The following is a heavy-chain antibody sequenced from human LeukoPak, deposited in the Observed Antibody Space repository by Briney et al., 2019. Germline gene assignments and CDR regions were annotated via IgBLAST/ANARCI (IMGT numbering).Heavy chain of an antibody. J-gene: IGHJ4*02. CDR2: FDPEDGET. CDR1: GYTLTELP. CDR3: ATDKRAAGTMGAIDY. D-gene: IGHD6-13*01. V-gene: IGHV1-24*01. Sequence: ASVKVSCKVSGYTLTELPMHWVRQAPGKGLEWMGGFDPEDGETIYAQKFQGRVTMTEDTSTDTAYMELSSLRSEDTAVYYCATDKRAAGTMGAIDYWGQGTLVTVSS.